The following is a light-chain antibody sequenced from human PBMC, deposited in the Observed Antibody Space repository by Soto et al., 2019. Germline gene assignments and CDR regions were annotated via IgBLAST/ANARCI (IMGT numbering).Light chain of an antibody. CDR2: DAS. V-gene: IGKV3-11*01. CDR1: QSASTY. J-gene: IGKJ4*01. Sequence: ESVLTQSPATRSLSPGERATLSCRASQSASTYLAWYQQKPGQAPRLLIYDASNRATGIPARFSGSGSGTDFTLTISSLEPEDFAVYYCQQRTNSPLTFGGGTKVDIK. CDR3: QQRTNSPLT.